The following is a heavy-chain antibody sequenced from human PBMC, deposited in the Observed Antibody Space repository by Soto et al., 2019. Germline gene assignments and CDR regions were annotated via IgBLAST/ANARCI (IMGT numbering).Heavy chain of an antibody. Sequence: SQTLSLTCAISGDSVSSNSAAWNWIRQSPSRGLEWLGRTYYRSKWFHDYAVSVKSRITINPDTSKNQFSLQLNSLTPEDTAVYYCAREKNDRNYEPLFDYWGQGTLVTVSS. CDR1: GDSVSSNSAA. CDR3: AREKNDRNYEPLFDY. CDR2: TYYRSKWFH. V-gene: IGHV6-1*01. J-gene: IGHJ4*02. D-gene: IGHD1-7*01.